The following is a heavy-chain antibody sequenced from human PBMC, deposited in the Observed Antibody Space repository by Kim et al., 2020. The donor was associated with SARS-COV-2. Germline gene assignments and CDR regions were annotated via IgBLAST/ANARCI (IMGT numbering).Heavy chain of an antibody. V-gene: IGHV3-23*01. CDR3: AKYPSVTASGSFDY. Sequence: ADSVKGRFTISGDNSKNPLYLQMNSLRAEDTAVYYCAKYPSVTASGSFDYWGQGTLVTVSS. D-gene: IGHD2-21*02. J-gene: IGHJ4*02.